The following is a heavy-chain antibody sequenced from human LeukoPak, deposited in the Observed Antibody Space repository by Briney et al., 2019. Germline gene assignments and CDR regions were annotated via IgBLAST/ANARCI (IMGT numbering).Heavy chain of an antibody. CDR3: AKATIVDY. Sequence: PGGSLRLSCAASGFTFSSSAMSWVRQAPGEGLEWVSAISNNGGYTYYADSVQGRFTISRDNSKSTLCLQMNSLRAEDTAVYYCAKATIVDYWGQGTLVTVSS. V-gene: IGHV3-23*01. CDR2: ISNNGGYT. J-gene: IGHJ4*02. CDR1: GFTFSSSA. D-gene: IGHD5-12*01.